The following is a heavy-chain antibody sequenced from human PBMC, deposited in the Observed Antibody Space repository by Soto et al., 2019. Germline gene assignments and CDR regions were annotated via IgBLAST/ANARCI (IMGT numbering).Heavy chain of an antibody. CDR2: ISAYNGNT. D-gene: IGHD6-19*01. J-gene: IGHJ4*02. Sequence: QVQLVQSGAEVKKPGASVKVSCKASGYTFTSYGISWVRQAPGQGLEWMGWISAYNGNTNYAQKLQGRVTMTTDTCTXXAYMELRSLRSDDTAVYYCARELAINYSSGWQVDYWGQGTLVTVSS. CDR3: ARELAINYSSGWQVDY. CDR1: GYTFTSYG. V-gene: IGHV1-18*01.